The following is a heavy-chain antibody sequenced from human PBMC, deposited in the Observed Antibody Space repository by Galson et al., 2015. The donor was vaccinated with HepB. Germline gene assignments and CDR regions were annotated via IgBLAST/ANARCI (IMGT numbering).Heavy chain of an antibody. CDR3: ARASLGNWNDDYYYYYMDV. CDR2: IIPILGIA. V-gene: IGHV1-69*10. CDR1: GGTFSSYA. D-gene: IGHD1-1*01. Sequence: SVKVSCKASGGTFSSYAISWVRQAPGQGLEWMGGIIPILGIANYAQKFQGRVTITADKSTSTAYMELSSLRSEDTAVYYCARASLGNWNDDYYYYYMDVWGQGTTVTVSS. J-gene: IGHJ6*03.